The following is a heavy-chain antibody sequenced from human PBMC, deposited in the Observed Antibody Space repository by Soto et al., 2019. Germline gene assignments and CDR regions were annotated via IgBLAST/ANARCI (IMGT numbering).Heavy chain of an antibody. CDR1: GFTFSDYY. J-gene: IGHJ4*02. V-gene: IGHV3-11*06. D-gene: IGHD3-22*01. Sequence: TGGSLRLSCEGSGFTFSDYYISWIRQAPGKGLEWISYSSNSGTFSRYADSVKGRFSISRDNTKNLLYLQMNSLRAEDTAVYYCAVDSSGYYYPSGYWGQGTLVTVSS. CDR2: SSNSGTFS. CDR3: AVDSSGYYYPSGY.